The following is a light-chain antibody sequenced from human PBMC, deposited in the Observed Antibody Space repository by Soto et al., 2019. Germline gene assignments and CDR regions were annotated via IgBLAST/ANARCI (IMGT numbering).Light chain of an antibody. Sequence: QSVLTQPPSVSGAPGQRVTISCTGSSSDIGAGFDVHWYQHLPGPAPKPLIYGNTNRPSGVPGRFSGSKSGTSASLVITGLQAEDEADYYCQSYENSRTGFYVFGTGTKLNVL. J-gene: IGLJ1*01. CDR1: SSDIGAGFD. CDR3: QSYENSRTGFYV. CDR2: GNT. V-gene: IGLV1-40*01.